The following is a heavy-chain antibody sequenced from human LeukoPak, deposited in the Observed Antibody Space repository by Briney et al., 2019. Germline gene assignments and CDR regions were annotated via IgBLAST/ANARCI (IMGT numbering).Heavy chain of an antibody. CDR3: ARKCGGDCYFDY. D-gene: IGHD2-21*02. CDR1: GYTFTGYY. Sequence: WASVKVSCKASGYTFTGYYMHWVRQAPGQGLEWMGWINPNSGGTNYAQKFQGRVTMTRDMSMSTVYMELSSLRSEDTAVYYCARKCGGDCYFDYWGQGTLVTVSS. CDR2: INPNSGGT. V-gene: IGHV1-2*02. J-gene: IGHJ4*02.